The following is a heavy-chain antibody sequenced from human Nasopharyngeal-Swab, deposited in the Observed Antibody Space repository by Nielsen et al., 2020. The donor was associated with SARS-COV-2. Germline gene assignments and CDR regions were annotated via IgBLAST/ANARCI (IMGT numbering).Heavy chain of an antibody. CDR1: GFTFSSYA. D-gene: IGHD1-26*01. CDR3: ARVRFVGELIDAFDI. Sequence: GESLKISCSASGFTFSSYAMHWVRQAPGKGLEYVSAISSNGGSTYYADSVKGRFTISRDNAKNSLYLQMNSLRAEDTAVYYCARVRFVGELIDAFDIWGQGTMVTVSS. CDR2: ISSNGGST. V-gene: IGHV3-64*04. J-gene: IGHJ3*02.